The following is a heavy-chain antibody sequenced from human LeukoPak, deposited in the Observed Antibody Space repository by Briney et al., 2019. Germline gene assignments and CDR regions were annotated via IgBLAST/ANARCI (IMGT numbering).Heavy chain of an antibody. Sequence: KPSETLSLTCAVYGGSFSGYYWSWIRQPPGKGLEWIGEINHSGSTNYNPSLKSRVTISVDTSKNQFSLKLSSVTAADTAVYYCGAGSGYLDDAFDIWGQGTMVTVSS. CDR3: GAGSGYLDDAFDI. V-gene: IGHV4-34*01. J-gene: IGHJ3*02. D-gene: IGHD3-22*01. CDR2: INHSGST. CDR1: GGSFSGYY.